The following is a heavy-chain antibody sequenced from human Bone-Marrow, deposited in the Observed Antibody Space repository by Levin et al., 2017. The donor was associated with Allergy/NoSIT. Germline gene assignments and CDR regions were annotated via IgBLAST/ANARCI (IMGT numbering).Heavy chain of an antibody. J-gene: IGHJ4*02. CDR1: GASISGGGYH. Sequence: LRLSCTVSGASISGGGYHWSWIRQHAGTGLEWIGYIYYSGSTYYNPSLKSRVMISVDTSKNQFSLKVSSTTAADTAVYYCAREDGSTFDSWGQGTLVTVSS. D-gene: IGHD2-2*03. CDR2: IYYSGST. CDR3: AREDGSTFDS. V-gene: IGHV4-31*03.